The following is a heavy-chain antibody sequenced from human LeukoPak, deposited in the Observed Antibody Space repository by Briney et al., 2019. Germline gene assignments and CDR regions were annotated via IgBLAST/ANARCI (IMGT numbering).Heavy chain of an antibody. J-gene: IGHJ6*04. Sequence: PSQTLSLTCTVSGGSISSGSYYWSWIRQPAGKGLEWIGRIYTSGSTNYNPSLKSRVTISVDTSKNQFSLRLSSVTAADTAVYYCARGLRLPSRSTPAVPHVWGKGTTVTVSA. CDR2: IYTSGST. D-gene: IGHD2/OR15-2a*01. CDR3: ARGLRLPSRSTPAVPHV. CDR1: GGSISSGSYY. V-gene: IGHV4-61*02.